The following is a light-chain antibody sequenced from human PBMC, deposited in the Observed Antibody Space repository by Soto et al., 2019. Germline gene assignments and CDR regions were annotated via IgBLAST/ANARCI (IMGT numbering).Light chain of an antibody. V-gene: IGLV2-11*01. Sequence: QSVLTQPRSVSGSPGQSVTISCTGTSGDVGRYSFVSWYQQHPGKAPKLILYDIYKRPSGVPDRFSGSKSGNTASLTISGLQAEDETDYYCFSHAVSSVVFGTGTKGTVL. CDR2: DIY. CDR3: FSHAVSSVV. J-gene: IGLJ1*01. CDR1: SGDVGRYSF.